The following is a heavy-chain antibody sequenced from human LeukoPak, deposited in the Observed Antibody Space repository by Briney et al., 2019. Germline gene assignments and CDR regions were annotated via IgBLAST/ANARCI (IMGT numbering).Heavy chain of an antibody. CDR2: INHSGST. CDR3: ARYRAGPAYNAFDY. D-gene: IGHD1-1*01. Sequence: KPSETLSLTCAVYGGSFSGYYWSWIRQPPGKGLEWIGEINHSGSTNYNPSIKSRVTISVDTSKNQFSLKLSSVTAADTAVYYCARYRAGPAYNAFDYWGQGTLVTVSS. V-gene: IGHV4-34*01. CDR1: GGSFSGYY. J-gene: IGHJ4*02.